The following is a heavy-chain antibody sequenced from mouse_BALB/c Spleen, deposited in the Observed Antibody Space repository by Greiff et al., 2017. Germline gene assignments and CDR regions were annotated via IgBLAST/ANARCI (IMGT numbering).Heavy chain of an antibody. J-gene: IGHJ3*01. Sequence: EVKLQESGPGLVKPSQSLSLTCTVTGYSITSDYAWNWIRQFPGNKLEWMGYISYSGSTSYNPSLKSRISITRDTSKNQFFLQLNSVTTEDTATYYCARRGGKYGNYGYWGQGTLVTVSA. V-gene: IGHV3-2*02. D-gene: IGHD2-10*02. CDR3: ARRGGKYGNYGY. CDR1: GYSITSDYA. CDR2: ISYSGST.